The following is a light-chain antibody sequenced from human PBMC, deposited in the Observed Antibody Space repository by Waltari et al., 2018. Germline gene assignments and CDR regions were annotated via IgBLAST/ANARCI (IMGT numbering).Light chain of an antibody. CDR2: EDT. Sequence: QSALTQPASVYGSPGQSITRSCTGSGREAGRYNLVSWYQQQPGKAPKLIIYEDTKRPSGISNRFSASKSDNTASLTISGLQAEDEAEYYCCSYAGSGSWVFGGGTKLTVL. CDR3: CSYAGSGSWV. CDR1: GREAGRYNL. J-gene: IGLJ3*02. V-gene: IGLV2-23*01.